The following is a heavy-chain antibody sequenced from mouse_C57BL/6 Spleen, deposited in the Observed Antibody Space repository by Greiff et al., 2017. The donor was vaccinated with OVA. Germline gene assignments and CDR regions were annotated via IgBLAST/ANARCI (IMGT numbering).Heavy chain of an antibody. CDR2: ISYDGSN. CDR3: ARGTDYAMDY. D-gene: IGHD3-3*01. J-gene: IGHJ4*01. V-gene: IGHV3-6*01. Sequence: ESGPGLVKPSQSLSLTCSVTGYSITSGYYWNWIRQFPGNKLEWMGYISYDGSNNYNPSLKNRISITRDTSKNQVFLKLNSVTTEDTATYYCARGTDYAMDYWGQGTSVTVSS. CDR1: GYSITSGYY.